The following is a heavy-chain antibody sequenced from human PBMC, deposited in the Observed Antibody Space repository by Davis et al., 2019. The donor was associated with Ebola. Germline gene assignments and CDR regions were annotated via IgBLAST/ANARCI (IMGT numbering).Heavy chain of an antibody. Sequence: ASVKVSCKASGYTFTSYYIHWVRQAPGQGLEWMGIIDPESGRTNNAQKFQGRVTMTRDTSISTAYMELRRLRSDDTAVYYCARELGFDDSSGIFDFWGQGTLVTVSS. CDR3: ARELGFDDSSGIFDF. V-gene: IGHV1-2*02. D-gene: IGHD3-22*01. J-gene: IGHJ4*02. CDR1: GYTFTSYY. CDR2: IDPESGRT.